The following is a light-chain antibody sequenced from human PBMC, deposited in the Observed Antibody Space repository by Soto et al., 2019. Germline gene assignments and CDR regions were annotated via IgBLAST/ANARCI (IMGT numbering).Light chain of an antibody. V-gene: IGLV2-14*03. CDR2: DVS. Sequence: QSALTQPASVSGSPGQSITISCTGTSSDVGGYNYVSWYQHHPGKAPKLIIFDVSYRPSGISNRFSGSKSGNTASLTISGLQTEDEADYYCSSYTSSSTLVFGGGTKRPS. CDR3: SSYTSSSTLV. CDR1: SSDVGGYNY. J-gene: IGLJ2*01.